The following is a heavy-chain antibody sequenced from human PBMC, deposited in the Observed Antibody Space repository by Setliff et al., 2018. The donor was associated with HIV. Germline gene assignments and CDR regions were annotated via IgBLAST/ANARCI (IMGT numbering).Heavy chain of an antibody. J-gene: IGHJ4*02. D-gene: IGHD2-2*01. CDR3: VTSSSWSSRLNF. V-gene: IGHV4-59*11. CDR1: GGSISSHY. Sequence: PSETLSLTCTVSGGSISSHYWSWIRQPPGKGLEWIGSIYYSGSTNYNPSLKSRVTISVDTFKNQFSLKMSSVTAADTAVYYCVTSSSWSSRLNFWGPGMLVTVSS. CDR2: IYYSGST.